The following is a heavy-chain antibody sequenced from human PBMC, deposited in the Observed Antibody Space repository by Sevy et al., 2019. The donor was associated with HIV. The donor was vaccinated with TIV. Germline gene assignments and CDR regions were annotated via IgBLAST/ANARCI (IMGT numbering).Heavy chain of an antibody. CDR2: IYYNGHI. CDR1: GGSITSLY. CDR3: AGENAWGRGYS. J-gene: IGHJ4*02. V-gene: IGHV4-59*11. Sequence: SETLSLTCTVSGGSITSLYWNWIRQPPGKGLEWIANIYYNGHINYNPSLKSRVTLSPDTSKNHFSLRLSPVTAADTAMYYCAGENAWGRGYSWGQGTLVTVSS. D-gene: IGHD1-26*01.